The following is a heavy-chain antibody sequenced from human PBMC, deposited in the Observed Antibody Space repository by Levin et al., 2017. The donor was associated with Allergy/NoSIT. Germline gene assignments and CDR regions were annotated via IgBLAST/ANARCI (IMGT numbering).Heavy chain of an antibody. V-gene: IGHV4-30-2*01. CDR3: ARVAGYSYGYYFDY. Sequence: SETLSLTCAVSGGSISSGGYSWSWIRQPPGKGLEWIGNIYLSGSTNDNPSLKSRVTMSVDRSKNQFSLKLSYVTAADTAGYYCARVAGYSYGYYFDYWGPGTLVTVSS. D-gene: IGHD5-18*01. CDR1: GGSISSGGYS. J-gene: IGHJ4*02. CDR2: IYLSGST.